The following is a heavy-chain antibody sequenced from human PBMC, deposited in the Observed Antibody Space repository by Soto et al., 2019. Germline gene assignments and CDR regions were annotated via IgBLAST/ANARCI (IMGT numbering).Heavy chain of an antibody. J-gene: IGHJ4*02. CDR1: GFTFSSYA. CDR3: ARGFVRPTDYYDSSGYYQKTVDY. V-gene: IGHV3-30-3*01. Sequence: QVPLVESGGGVVQPGRSLRLSCAASGFTFSSYAMHWVRQAPGKGLEWVAVISYDGSNKYYADSVKGRFTISRDNSKNTXXLXMXXLRAEDTAVYYCARGFVRPTDYYDSSGYYQKTVDYWGQGTLVTVSS. D-gene: IGHD3-22*01. CDR2: ISYDGSNK.